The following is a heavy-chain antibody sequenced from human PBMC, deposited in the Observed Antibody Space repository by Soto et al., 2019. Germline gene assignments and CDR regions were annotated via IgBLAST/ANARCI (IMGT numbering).Heavy chain of an antibody. V-gene: IGHV4-34*01. D-gene: IGHD3-22*01. J-gene: IGHJ3*02. CDR1: GGSFSGYY. Sequence: SETLSLTCAVYGGSFSGYYWTWIRQPPGTGLEWIGEINHSGSTNYNPSLKSRVTISVDTSKNQFSLKLSSVTAADTAVYYCARDAASYDRTAFDIWGQGTMVTVSS. CDR2: INHSGST. CDR3: ARDAASYDRTAFDI.